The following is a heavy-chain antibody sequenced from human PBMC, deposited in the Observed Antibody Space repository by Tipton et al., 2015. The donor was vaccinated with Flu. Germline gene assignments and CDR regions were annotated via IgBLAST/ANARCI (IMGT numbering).Heavy chain of an antibody. D-gene: IGHD3-9*01. CDR2: IYYSGST. V-gene: IGHV4-59*01. Sequence: LRLSCTVSGGSISRYYWSWIRQPPGKGLEWIGYIYYSGSTNYDPSLKSRVTISVDTSKNQFSLKLSSVTAADTAVYYCARGVQYYDILTGYTAYFDYWGQGTLVTVSS. CDR1: GGSISRYY. CDR3: ARGVQYYDILTGYTAYFDY. J-gene: IGHJ4*02.